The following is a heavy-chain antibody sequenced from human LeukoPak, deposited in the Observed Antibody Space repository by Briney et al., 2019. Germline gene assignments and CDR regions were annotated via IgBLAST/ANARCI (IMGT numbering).Heavy chain of an antibody. CDR2: IYSGGST. V-gene: IGHV3-53*01. CDR1: GFTVSSNY. CDR3: ASIAVAGLYFDY. J-gene: IGHJ4*02. D-gene: IGHD6-19*01. Sequence: GGSLRLSCAASGFTVSSNYMSWVRQAPGKGLEWVSVIYSGGSTYYADSVKGRFTISRDNAKNSLYLQINSLRAEDTAVYYCASIAVAGLYFDYWGQGTLVTVSS.